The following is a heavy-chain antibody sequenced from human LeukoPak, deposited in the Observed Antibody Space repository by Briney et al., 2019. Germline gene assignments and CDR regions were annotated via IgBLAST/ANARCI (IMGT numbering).Heavy chain of an antibody. D-gene: IGHD3-9*01. Sequence: ASVKVSCKASGYTFSNYGISWVRQAPGQGLEWVGWIRGDNGNTNYAQKFQGRVTMTTETSTSTAYMELGSLGSDETAVYYCARVDLLAGYYFFDYWGQGTLVTVSS. CDR1: GYTFSNYG. CDR3: ARVDLLAGYYFFDY. CDR2: IRGDNGNT. J-gene: IGHJ4*02. V-gene: IGHV1-18*01.